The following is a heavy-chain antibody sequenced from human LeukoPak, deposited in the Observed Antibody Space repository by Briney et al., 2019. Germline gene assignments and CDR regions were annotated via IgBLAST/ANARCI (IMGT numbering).Heavy chain of an antibody. CDR3: ARTYSGYDGGDY. D-gene: IGHD5-12*01. CDR2: ISISGTII. V-gene: IGHV3-48*03. J-gene: IGHJ4*02. Sequence: GGSLRLSCTASGFTFNNYEFNWVRQAPGKGLEWLSYISISGTIIYYAGSVKGRFTISRDDAKNSVFLQMNSLRAEDTAIYYCARTYSGYDGGDYWGQGTLVTVSS. CDR1: GFTFNNYE.